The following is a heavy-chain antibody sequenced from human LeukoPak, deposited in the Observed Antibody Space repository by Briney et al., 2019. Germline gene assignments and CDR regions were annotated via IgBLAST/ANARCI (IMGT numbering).Heavy chain of an antibody. J-gene: IGHJ4*02. Sequence: ASVKVSCKASGYTFTGYYMHWGRQAPGQGLEWMGRINPNSGGTNYAQKFQGRVTMTRDTYISTAYMELSRLRSDDTAVYYCARVLYDFWSGYYTGFGHWGQGTLVTVSS. CDR2: INPNSGGT. V-gene: IGHV1-2*06. D-gene: IGHD3-3*01. CDR3: ARVLYDFWSGYYTGFGH. CDR1: GYTFTGYY.